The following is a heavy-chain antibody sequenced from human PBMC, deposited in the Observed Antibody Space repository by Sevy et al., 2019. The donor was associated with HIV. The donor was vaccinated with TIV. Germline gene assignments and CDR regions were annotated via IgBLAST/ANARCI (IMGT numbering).Heavy chain of an antibody. CDR1: GFTFSSYG. Sequence: GGSLRLSCVASGFTFSSYGMHWVRQAPGKGLEWVALISYDGSNKYFADSVKGRFTISRDNSKNTLYLQMNSLRAEDTAVYYCAKKHVAFSTLKGAFDIWGQGTKVTVSS. D-gene: IGHD2-2*01. J-gene: IGHJ3*02. CDR2: ISYDGSNK. CDR3: AKKHVAFSTLKGAFDI. V-gene: IGHV3-30*18.